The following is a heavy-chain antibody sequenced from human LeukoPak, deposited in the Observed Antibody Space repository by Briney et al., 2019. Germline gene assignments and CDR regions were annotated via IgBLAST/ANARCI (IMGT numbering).Heavy chain of an antibody. CDR1: GFTFSSYA. CDR2: ISYDGSNK. CDR3: TKGLAYYGSGSYYVGDY. D-gene: IGHD3-10*01. J-gene: IGHJ4*02. V-gene: IGHV3-30*04. Sequence: LAGGSLRLSCAASGFTFSSYAMHWVRQAPGKGLEWVAVISYDGSNKYYADSVKGRFTISRDDSKNTLYLQMNSLRAEDTAVFYCTKGLAYYGSGSYYVGDYWGQGTLVTVSS.